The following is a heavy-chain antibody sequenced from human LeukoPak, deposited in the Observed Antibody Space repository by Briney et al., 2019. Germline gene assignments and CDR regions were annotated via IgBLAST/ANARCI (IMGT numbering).Heavy chain of an antibody. D-gene: IGHD3-10*01. J-gene: IGHJ4*02. V-gene: IGHV3-30*04. CDR1: GFIFSNYA. Sequence: PGGSLRLSFAASGFIFSNYAMHWVRQAPGKGLEWLIFISYDGSNKYYADSVKGRFTISRDNSKNTLYLQMNSLRAEDTAVYYCATDTSGSDYWGQGTLVTVSS. CDR3: ATDTSGSDY. CDR2: ISYDGSNK.